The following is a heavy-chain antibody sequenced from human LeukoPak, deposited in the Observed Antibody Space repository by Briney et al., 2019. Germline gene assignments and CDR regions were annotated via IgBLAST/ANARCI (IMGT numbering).Heavy chain of an antibody. CDR2: ISAYNGNT. J-gene: IGHJ4*02. V-gene: IGHV1-18*01. D-gene: IGHD2-2*01. CDR3: ARDRRVVPAASFDY. Sequence: ASVKVSSKPSGYTFTIYGISWVRQAPGQGLEWMGWISAYNGNTNYAQKLQGRVTMTTDTSTSTAYMELRSLRSDDTAVYYCARDRRVVPAASFDYWGQGTLVTVSS. CDR1: GYTFTIYG.